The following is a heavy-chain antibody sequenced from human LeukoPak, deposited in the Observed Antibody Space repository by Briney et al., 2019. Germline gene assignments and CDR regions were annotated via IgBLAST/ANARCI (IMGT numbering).Heavy chain of an antibody. D-gene: IGHD3-10*01. Sequence: LGGSLRLSCAASGFTFSSHAMSWVRQAPGKRLERVSGISGSGADTYYTDSVKGRFTISRDNFKNTVYLQVNSLRAGDTAVYYCAREGTSGYFDYWGQGTLVTVSS. CDR2: ISGSGADT. CDR1: GFTFSSHA. J-gene: IGHJ4*02. CDR3: AREGTSGYFDY. V-gene: IGHV3-23*01.